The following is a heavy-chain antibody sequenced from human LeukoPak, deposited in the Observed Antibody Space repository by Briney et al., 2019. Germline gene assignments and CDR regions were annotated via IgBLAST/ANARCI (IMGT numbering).Heavy chain of an antibody. D-gene: IGHD2-15*01. CDR3: ARAKGRYCSGGSCYSGYYYYGMDV. CDR1: GGSISSYY. CDR2: IYYSGCT. J-gene: IGHJ6*02. Sequence: SETLSLTCTVSGGSISSYYWSWIRQPPGKGLEWIGYIYYSGCTNYNPSLKSRVTISVDTSKNQFSLKLSSVTAADTAVYYCARAKGRYCSGGSCYSGYYYYGMDVWGQGTTVTVSS. V-gene: IGHV4-59*01.